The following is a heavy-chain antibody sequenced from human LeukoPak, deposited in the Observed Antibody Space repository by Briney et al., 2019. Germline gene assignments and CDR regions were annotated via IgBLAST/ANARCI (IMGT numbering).Heavy chain of an antibody. V-gene: IGHV3-33*01. CDR2: IWYDGGSK. CDR1: GFTFSYYG. J-gene: IGHJ4*02. CDR3: VRDSSGDSSGRPSLDY. D-gene: IGHD3-10*01. Sequence: PGRSLRLSCAASGFTFSYYGMHWVRQAPGKGLEWVANIWYDGGSKYYADSVKGQFTISRDNSKNTLNLQMNSLRADDTAVYFCVRDSSGDSSGRPSLDYWGQGTLVTVSS.